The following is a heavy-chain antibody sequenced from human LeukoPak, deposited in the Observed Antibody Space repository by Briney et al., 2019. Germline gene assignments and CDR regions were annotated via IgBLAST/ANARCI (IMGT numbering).Heavy chain of an antibody. CDR1: GGSFSGYY. V-gene: IGHV4-34*01. Sequence: SEALSLTCAVYGGSFSGYYWGWIRQPPGKGLEWIGEINHSGSTNYNPSLKSRVTISVDTSKNQFSLKLSSVTAADTAVYYCARGLGGYYYYGMDVWGQGTTVTVSS. CDR3: ARGLGGYYYYGMDV. J-gene: IGHJ6*02. D-gene: IGHD2-15*01. CDR2: INHSGST.